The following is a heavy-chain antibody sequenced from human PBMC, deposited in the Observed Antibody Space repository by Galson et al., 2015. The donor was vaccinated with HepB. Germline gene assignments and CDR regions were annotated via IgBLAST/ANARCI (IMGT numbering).Heavy chain of an antibody. CDR1: GGTFSSYA. Sequence: SVKVSCKASGGTFSSYAISWVRQAPGQGLEWMGGIIPIFGTANYAQKFQGRVTITADESTSTAYMELSSLRSEDTAVYYCARGWVGAPSVYYYGMDVWGQVTTVTVSS. CDR2: IIPIFGTA. CDR3: ARGWVGAPSVYYYGMDV. V-gene: IGHV1-69*13. J-gene: IGHJ6*02. D-gene: IGHD1-26*01.